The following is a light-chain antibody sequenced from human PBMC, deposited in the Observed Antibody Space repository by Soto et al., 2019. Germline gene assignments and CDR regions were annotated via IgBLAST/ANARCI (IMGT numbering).Light chain of an antibody. V-gene: IGLV2-14*03. CDR3: SSYTSSSSYV. Sequence: QSALTQPASVSGSPGQSITISCTGTSSDVGRYNYVSWYQQHPGKAPKLMIYDVVNRPSGVSNRFSGSKSGSTASLTISGLQAEDEADYYCSSYTSSSSYVFGTGTKVTVL. CDR2: DVV. J-gene: IGLJ1*01. CDR1: SSDVGRYNY.